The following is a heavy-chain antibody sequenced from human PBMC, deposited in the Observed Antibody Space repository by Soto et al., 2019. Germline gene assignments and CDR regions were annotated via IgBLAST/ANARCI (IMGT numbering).Heavy chain of an antibody. D-gene: IGHD3-10*01. Sequence: SQTLSLTCAISGDSVSSYSAAWNWIRQSPSGGLEWLGRTYYRSRFFSDYAESVKSRIIINPDTSKNQFSLQLKSVTPEDTAVYYCVGDRYGSSGWFDPWGQGTPVTVSS. CDR3: VGDRYGSSGWFDP. CDR2: TYYRSRFFS. J-gene: IGHJ5*02. V-gene: IGHV6-1*01. CDR1: GDSVSSYSAA.